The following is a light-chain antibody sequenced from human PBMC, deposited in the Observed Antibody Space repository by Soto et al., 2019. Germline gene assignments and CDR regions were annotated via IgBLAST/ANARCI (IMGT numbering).Light chain of an antibody. CDR2: YAS. J-gene: IGKJ4*02. Sequence: EIVLTQSPATLSLSPGERATLSCRASQSVSSYLAWYQQKPGQAPRLLIYYASNRATGIPARFSGSGSGTDFPLTISSLEPEDVAVYYWHQRGKWPLTFGGGTKVEIK. V-gene: IGKV3-11*01. CDR1: QSVSSY. CDR3: HQRGKWPLT.